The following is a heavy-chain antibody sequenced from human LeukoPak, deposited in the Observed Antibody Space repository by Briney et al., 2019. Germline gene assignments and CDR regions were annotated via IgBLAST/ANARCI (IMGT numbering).Heavy chain of an antibody. CDR1: GFTFSSYG. CDR3: ARDRRHGDYDEY. J-gene: IGHJ4*02. V-gene: IGHV3-23*01. Sequence: GGSLRLSCAASGFTFSSYGMSWVRQAPGKGLEWVSTISGSGYNTYYADSVKGRFTISRDNSANTLYLQMNSLRSEDTAVYYCARDRRHGDYDEYWGQGTLVTVSS. CDR2: ISGSGYNT. D-gene: IGHD4-17*01.